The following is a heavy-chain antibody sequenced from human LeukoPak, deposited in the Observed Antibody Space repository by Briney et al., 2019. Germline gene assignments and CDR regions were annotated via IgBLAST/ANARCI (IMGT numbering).Heavy chain of an antibody. Sequence: SETLSLTCTVSGGSLSSYYWNWIRQPAGKGLEWIGYIYYSGSTNYNPSLKSRVTISVDTSKNQFSLKLSSVTAADTAVYYCARVDGGTFDYWGQGTLVTVSS. V-gene: IGHV4-59*01. CDR3: ARVDGGTFDY. CDR1: GGSLSSYY. CDR2: IYYSGST. D-gene: IGHD1/OR15-1a*01. J-gene: IGHJ4*02.